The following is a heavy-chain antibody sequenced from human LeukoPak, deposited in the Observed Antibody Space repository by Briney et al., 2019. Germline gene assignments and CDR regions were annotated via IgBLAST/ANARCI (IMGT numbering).Heavy chain of an antibody. J-gene: IGHJ3*02. CDR1: GGSISSGSYY. Sequence: SQTLSLTCTVSGGSISSGSYYWSWIRQPAGKGLEWIGRIHTSGSTNYNPSLKSRVTISVDTSKNQCSLKLSSVTAADTAVYYCARDFFDYRGAFDIWAKGQWSPSLQ. CDR2: IHTSGST. D-gene: IGHD4-11*01. V-gene: IGHV4-61*02. CDR3: ARDFFDYRGAFDI.